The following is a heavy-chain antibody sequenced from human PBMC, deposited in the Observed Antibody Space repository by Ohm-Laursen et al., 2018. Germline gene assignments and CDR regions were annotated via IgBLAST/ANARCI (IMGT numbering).Heavy chain of an antibody. CDR1: GFTFSSYG. Sequence: PLRLSCSASGFTFSSYGMHWVRQAPGKGLEWVAVISYDGSNKYYADSVKGRFTISRDNSKNTLYLQMNSLRAEDTAVYYCAKDRGSGYYGMDVWGQGTTVTVSS. D-gene: IGHD2-15*01. CDR2: ISYDGSNK. CDR3: AKDRGSGYYGMDV. V-gene: IGHV3-30*18. J-gene: IGHJ6*02.